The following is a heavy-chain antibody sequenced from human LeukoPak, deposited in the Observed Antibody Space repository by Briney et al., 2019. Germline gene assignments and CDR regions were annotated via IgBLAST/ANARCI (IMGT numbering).Heavy chain of an antibody. CDR2: MNPNSGNT. D-gene: IGHD6-19*01. CDR3: ARGIGPDSGPPVGSFILYYYYYYYMDV. CDR1: GYTFTSYD. V-gene: IGHV1-8*01. Sequence: ASVKVSCKASGYTFTSYDINWVRQATGQGLEWMGWMNPNSGNTVYAQKFQGRVTMTRNTSISTAYMELSILRSEDTAVYYCARGIGPDSGPPVGSFILYYYYYYYMDVWGKGTTVTISS. J-gene: IGHJ6*03.